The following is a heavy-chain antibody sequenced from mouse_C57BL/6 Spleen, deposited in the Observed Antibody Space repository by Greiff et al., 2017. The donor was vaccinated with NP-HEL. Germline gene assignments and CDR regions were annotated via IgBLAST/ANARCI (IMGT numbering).Heavy chain of an antibody. V-gene: IGHV1-69*01. CDR3: AISHYVSSPAWFAY. CDR2: IDPSDSYT. Sequence: QVQLKQSGAELVMPGASVKLSCKASGYTFTSYWMHWMKQRPGQGLEWIGEIDPSDSYTNYNQKFKGKSTLTVDKSSSTAYMQLSSLTSEDSAVYYCAISHYVSSPAWFAYWGQGTLVTVSA. CDR1: GYTFTSYW. J-gene: IGHJ3*01. D-gene: IGHD1-1*01.